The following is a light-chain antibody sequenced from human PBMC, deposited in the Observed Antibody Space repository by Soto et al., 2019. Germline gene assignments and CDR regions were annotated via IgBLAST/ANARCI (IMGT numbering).Light chain of an antibody. V-gene: IGLV1-40*01. Sequence: QYVLTQPPSVSGAPGQRVTISCTGSSSNIGAGYDVHWYQQLPGTAPKLLIYGNSNRPSGVPDRFSGSKSGTSASLAITGLQAEDEADYYCQSYASSLSALFGGGTKLTVL. CDR2: GNS. CDR3: QSYASSLSAL. J-gene: IGLJ3*02. CDR1: SSNIGAGYD.